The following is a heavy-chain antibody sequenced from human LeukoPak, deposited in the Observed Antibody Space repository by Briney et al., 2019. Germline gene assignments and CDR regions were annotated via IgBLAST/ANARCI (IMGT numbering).Heavy chain of an antibody. CDR3: ARDRGDCVE. CDR2: INHSGST. J-gene: IGHJ4*01. D-gene: IGHD2-21*02. CDR1: GGSISSYY. V-gene: IGHV4-34*01. Sequence: SETLSLTCTVSGGSISSYYWSWIRQPPGKGLEWIGEINHSGSTNYNASLNSRVTISVDTSKNQFSLKLSSVTAADTAVYYCARDRGDCVEWGPGALVTVSS.